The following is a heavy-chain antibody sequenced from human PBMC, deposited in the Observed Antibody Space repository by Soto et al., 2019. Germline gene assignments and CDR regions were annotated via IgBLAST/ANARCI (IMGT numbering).Heavy chain of an antibody. V-gene: IGHV3-23*01. Sequence: EVKLLESGGGLAQPGGSLRLSCAAYGFVLSTYSMSWIRQAPGKGLEWVSHITGSGGVTYYADSVKGRFTISRDTSTNTLYLQMNSLRAEDTALYYCAKCLQIHWNYDAYHIWGQGTMVTVSS. CDR2: ITGSGGVT. D-gene: IGHD1-7*01. CDR3: AKCLQIHWNYDAYHI. CDR1: GFVLSTYS. J-gene: IGHJ3*02.